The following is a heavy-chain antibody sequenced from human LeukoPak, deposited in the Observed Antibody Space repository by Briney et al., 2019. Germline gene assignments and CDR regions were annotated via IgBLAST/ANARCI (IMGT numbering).Heavy chain of an antibody. CDR1: GFTFGTYS. Sequence: GGSLRLSCDASGFTFGTYSMAWVRQAPGQGLEWVSGVSGAGTYTFYTDSVKGRFTVSRDNSKNTLFLQMNSLRAEDTAVYYCVKAIGITSTGPEFWGQGTLVTVSS. CDR2: VSGAGTYT. J-gene: IGHJ4*02. D-gene: IGHD1-1*01. V-gene: IGHV3-23*01. CDR3: VKAIGITSTGPEF.